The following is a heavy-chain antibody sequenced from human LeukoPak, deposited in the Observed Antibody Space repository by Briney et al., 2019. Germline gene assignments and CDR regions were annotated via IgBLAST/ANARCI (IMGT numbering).Heavy chain of an antibody. CDR1: GFTFTSSA. D-gene: IGHD2/OR15-2a*01. V-gene: IGHV1-58*02. CDR3: AAAGDSSIFLFDY. CDR2: IFFGRGTT. J-gene: IGHJ4*02. Sequence: SVKVSCKASGFTFTSSAMQWVRQARGQRPEWIGWIFFGRGTTYSAQKFQERVTITRDMSTSTAYMELSSLRSEDTAVYYCAAAGDSSIFLFDYWGQGTLVTVSS.